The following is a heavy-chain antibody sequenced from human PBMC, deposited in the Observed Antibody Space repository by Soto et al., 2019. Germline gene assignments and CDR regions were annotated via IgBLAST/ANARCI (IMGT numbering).Heavy chain of an antibody. J-gene: IGHJ5*02. Sequence: PGGSLRLSCAASGFTFRSYVMHWVRQAPGKGLEWVAIISNDGRYEFFADSVRGRFTVSRDNSKNTLYLEMDSLRAEDTAMYYCARAQKTFWWPFDPWGQGTLVTVSS. V-gene: IGHV3-30*04. D-gene: IGHD3-3*01. CDR2: ISNDGRYE. CDR3: ARAQKTFWWPFDP. CDR1: GFTFRSYV.